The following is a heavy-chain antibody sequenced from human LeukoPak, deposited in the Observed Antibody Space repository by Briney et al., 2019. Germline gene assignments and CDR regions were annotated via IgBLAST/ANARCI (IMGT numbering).Heavy chain of an antibody. CDR1: GFPFSSYA. V-gene: IGHV3-23*01. Sequence: GGSLTLTCAASGFPFSSYAVSWIRKPPGKGLEWLSAISTTTGTTFYADSVKGRFTISRDIAKNTLFLQMNSLRAEDTAVYYCAKKTSNGDRYFDYWGQGALVTVSS. CDR2: ISTTTGTT. D-gene: IGHD4-17*01. CDR3: AKKTSNGDRYFDY. J-gene: IGHJ4*02.